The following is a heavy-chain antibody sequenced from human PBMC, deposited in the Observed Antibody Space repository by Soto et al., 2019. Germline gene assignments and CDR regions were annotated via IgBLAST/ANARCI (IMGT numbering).Heavy chain of an antibody. J-gene: IGHJ4*02. V-gene: IGHV4-30-2*01. CDR1: GGSISSGGYS. CDR3: ARGNVVAIDY. CDR2: IYHSGST. Sequence: QLQLQESGSGLVKPSQTLALTCAVSGGSISSGGYSWSWIRQQPGKGLEWIGYIYHSGSTYYNPSIKSRVTISVDRSNNQFSLKLSSVTAADTAVYYFARGNVVAIDYWGQGTLVTVSS. D-gene: IGHD2-21*01.